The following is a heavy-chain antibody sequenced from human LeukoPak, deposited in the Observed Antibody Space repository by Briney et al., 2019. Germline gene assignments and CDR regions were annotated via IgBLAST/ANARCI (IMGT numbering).Heavy chain of an antibody. CDR3: ARVWGYDSSGPIPHAEYFQH. J-gene: IGHJ1*01. CDR2: IYYSGST. Sequence: SETLSLTCTVSGGSISSGGYYWSWIRQHPGKGLEWIGYIYYSGSTYYNPSLKSRVTISVDTSKNQFSLKLSSVTAADTAVYYCARVWGYDSSGPIPHAEYFQHWGQGTLVTVSS. V-gene: IGHV4-31*03. D-gene: IGHD3-22*01. CDR1: GGSISSGGYY.